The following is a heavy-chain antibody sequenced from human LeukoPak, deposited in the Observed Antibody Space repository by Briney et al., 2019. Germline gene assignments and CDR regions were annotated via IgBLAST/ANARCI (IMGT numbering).Heavy chain of an antibody. Sequence: ASVKVSCKASGYTLTELSMHWVRQAPGKGLEWMGGFDPEDGETIYAQKFQGRVTMIEDTSTDTAYMELSSLRSEDTAVYYCATAGYSSGWYYFDYWGQGTLVTVSS. J-gene: IGHJ4*02. CDR3: ATAGYSSGWYYFDY. V-gene: IGHV1-24*01. CDR1: GYTLTELS. D-gene: IGHD6-19*01. CDR2: FDPEDGET.